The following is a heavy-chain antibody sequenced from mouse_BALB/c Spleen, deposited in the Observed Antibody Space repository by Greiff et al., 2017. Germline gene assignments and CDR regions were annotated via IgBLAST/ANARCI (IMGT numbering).Heavy chain of an antibody. CDR1: GFTFSSYG. CDR2: ISSGGSYT. D-gene: IGHD1-1*01. CDR3: ARDYGSSYKTWFAY. J-gene: IGHJ3*01. V-gene: IGHV5-6*01. Sequence: EVNLVESGGDLVKPGGSLKLSCAASGFTFSSYGMSWVRQTPDKRLEWVATISSGGSYTYYPDSVKGRFTISRDNAKNTLYLQMSSLKSEDTAMYYCARDYGSSYKTWFAYWGQGTLVTVSA.